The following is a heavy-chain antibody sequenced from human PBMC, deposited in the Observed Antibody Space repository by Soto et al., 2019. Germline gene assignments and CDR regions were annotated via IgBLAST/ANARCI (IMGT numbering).Heavy chain of an antibody. Sequence: QEQLVQSGAELKKPGASVKVSCKASGYTFSNYFIHWVRQAPGQGLEWMGIINPVDGVTHYAQVRVTMTRDTSTSTVYMELSSLTSDDTAIYYCARTLEYYYGMDVWGQGTSVTVSS. CDR1: GYTFSNYF. CDR2: INPVDGVT. V-gene: IGHV1-46*01. D-gene: IGHD6-6*01. CDR3: ARTLEYYYGMDV. J-gene: IGHJ6*02.